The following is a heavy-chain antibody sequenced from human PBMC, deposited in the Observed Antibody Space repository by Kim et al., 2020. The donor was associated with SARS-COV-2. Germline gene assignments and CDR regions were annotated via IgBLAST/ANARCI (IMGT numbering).Heavy chain of an antibody. CDR2: ISSSSAYI. Sequence: GGSLRLSCEASGFSFSNERMNWVRQAPGKGLEWVSFISSSSAYIYYADSVRGRFTISRDNAKMSLFLQMDGLRADDTAVYYCVKGVYSYYDHTGPFHFDVWGQGTLVTVSS. V-gene: IGHV3-21*04. CDR1: GFSFSNER. J-gene: IGHJ4*02. CDR3: VKGVYSYYDHTGPFHFDV. D-gene: IGHD3-22*01.